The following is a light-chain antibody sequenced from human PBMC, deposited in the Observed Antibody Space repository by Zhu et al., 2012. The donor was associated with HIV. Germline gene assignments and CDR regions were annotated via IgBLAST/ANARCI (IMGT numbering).Light chain of an antibody. J-gene: IGKJ2*01. Sequence: DIQMTQSPSTLSASAGDRVTITCRASQNVYKFLAWYQQKPERAPKLLIYEASRLETGVPSRFSGSGSGTEFTLTISSLQPDDFATYSCQQYYTPSYNFGQGTKLQIK. CDR2: EAS. CDR3: QQYYTPSYN. CDR1: QNVYKF. V-gene: IGKV1-5*03.